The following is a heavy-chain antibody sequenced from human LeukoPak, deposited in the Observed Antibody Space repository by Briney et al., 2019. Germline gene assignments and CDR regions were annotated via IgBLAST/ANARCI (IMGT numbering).Heavy chain of an antibody. CDR3: ARVGGCSGGSYYSFDY. J-gene: IGHJ4*02. D-gene: IGHD2-15*01. CDR2: IYYSGST. CDR1: GGSISSYY. V-gene: IGHV4-59*01. Sequence: SETLSLTCTVSGGSISSYYWSWIRQPPGKGLEWIGYIYYSGSTNYNPSLKSRVTISVDTSKNQFSLKLSSVTAADTAVYYCARVGGCSGGSYYSFDYWGQGTLVTVSS.